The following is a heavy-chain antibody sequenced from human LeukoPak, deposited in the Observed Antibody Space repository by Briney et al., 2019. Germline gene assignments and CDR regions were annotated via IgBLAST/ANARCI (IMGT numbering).Heavy chain of an antibody. CDR1: GFTFDDYA. Sequence: GRSLRLSCTASGFTFDDYAMSWFRQAPGKGLEWIGFIRSKPYGGTTEYDASVKGRFTISRDDSKSIAYLQMNSLKTEDTAVYYCTRAASGNYERVDYWGQGTLVTVSS. J-gene: IGHJ4*02. D-gene: IGHD1-26*01. V-gene: IGHV3-49*03. CDR2: IRSKPYGGTT. CDR3: TRAASGNYERVDY.